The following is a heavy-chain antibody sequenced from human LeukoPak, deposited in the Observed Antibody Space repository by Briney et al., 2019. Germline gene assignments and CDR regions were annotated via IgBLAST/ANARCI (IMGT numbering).Heavy chain of an antibody. Sequence: PGGSLRLSCAASGFTVSYSYMSWVRQAPGKGLEWVSVIYSGGSTYYADSVKGRFTISRDNSKNTVYLQMNGLRAEDTAVYYCARDGIRWLDAFDIWGQGTMVTVSS. CDR3: ARDGIRWLDAFDI. CDR2: IYSGGST. D-gene: IGHD4-23*01. J-gene: IGHJ3*02. V-gene: IGHV3-66*01. CDR1: GFTVSYSY.